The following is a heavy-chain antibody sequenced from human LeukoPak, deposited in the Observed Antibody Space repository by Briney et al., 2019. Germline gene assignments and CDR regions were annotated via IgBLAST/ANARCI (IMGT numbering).Heavy chain of an antibody. CDR1: GFTFSNDA. V-gene: IGHV3-23*01. J-gene: IGHJ4*02. D-gene: IGHD2-2*01. CDR3: AKRGDCSGTCTYDY. CDR2: VGGRGVKT. Sequence: AGGSLRLSCAASGFTFSNDAIRWVRQAPGKGLEWVSIVGGRGVKTYYADSVKGRFTISRDNSKNTVYLQMNSLRAEDTAVYYCAKRGDCSGTCTYDYWGQGTLVTVSS.